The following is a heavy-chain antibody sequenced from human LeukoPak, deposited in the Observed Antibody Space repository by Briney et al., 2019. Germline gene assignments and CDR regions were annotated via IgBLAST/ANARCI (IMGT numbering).Heavy chain of an antibody. CDR2: ISAASRGI. J-gene: IGHJ6*03. D-gene: IGHD1-26*01. CDR1: GFTFSTYS. V-gene: IGHV3-48*01. Sequence: PGGSLRLSCAASGFTFSTYSMSWVRQAPGKGLEWISHISAASRGIYYADSVKGRFTISRDNAENSVFLQMDSLGPDDTAVYYCARDPYSGNYGNDYYYYMDVWGKGTTVTISS. CDR3: ARDPYSGNYGNDYYYYMDV.